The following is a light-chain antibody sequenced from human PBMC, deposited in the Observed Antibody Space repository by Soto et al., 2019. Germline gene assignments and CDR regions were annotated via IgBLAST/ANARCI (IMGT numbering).Light chain of an antibody. Sequence: QSVLTQPPSVSGAPGQRVTISCTGSSSNIGAGYPVHWYQQLPGTAPKLLVAGNRPSGVPDRFSVSKSGASASLAITGLQAEDEADYYCAAWDDSLSGHVVFGGGTKVTVL. CDR3: AAWDDSLSGHVV. V-gene: IGLV1-40*01. CDR1: SSNIGAGYP. J-gene: IGLJ2*01. CDR2: G.